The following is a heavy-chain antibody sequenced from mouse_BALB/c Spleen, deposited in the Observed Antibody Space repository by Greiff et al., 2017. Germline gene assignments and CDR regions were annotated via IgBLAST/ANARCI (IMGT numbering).Heavy chain of an antibody. J-gene: IGHJ2*01. CDR3: ARRYDYVYYFDY. Sequence: EVKVEESGPGLVKPSQSLSLTCSVTGYSITSGYYWNWIRQFPGNKLEWMGYISYDGSNNYNPSLKNRISITRDTSKNQFFLKLNSVTTEDTATYYCARRYDYVYYFDYWGQGTTLTVSS. CDR2: ISYDGSN. CDR1: GYSITSGYY. D-gene: IGHD2-4*01. V-gene: IGHV3-6*02.